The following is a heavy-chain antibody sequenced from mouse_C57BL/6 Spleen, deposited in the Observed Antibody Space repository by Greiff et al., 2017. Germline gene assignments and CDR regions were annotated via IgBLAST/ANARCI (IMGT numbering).Heavy chain of an antibody. CDR2: IDPSDSYT. CDR3: ARSHYGSSPDY. Sequence: QVQLQQPGAELVMPGASVKLSCKASGYTFTSYWMHWVKQRPGQGLEWIGGIDPSDSYTNYNQKFKGKSTLTVDKSSSTAYMQLSSLTSEDSAVYYCARSHYGSSPDYWGQGTTLTVSS. D-gene: IGHD1-1*01. CDR1: GYTFTSYW. V-gene: IGHV1-69*01. J-gene: IGHJ2*01.